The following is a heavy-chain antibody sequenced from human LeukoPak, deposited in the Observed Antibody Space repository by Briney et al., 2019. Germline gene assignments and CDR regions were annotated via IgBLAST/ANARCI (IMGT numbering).Heavy chain of an antibody. Sequence: GRSLRLSCAASGFTVRNYYMHWVRQAPGKGLEWVAVISLDGNNEYYADSVKGRFSLSRDNSMNTLYLQLNSLRTEDTAMYYCARDLSGHWTYDYWGQGTLVTVSS. CDR3: ARDLSGHWTYDY. J-gene: IGHJ4*01. V-gene: IGHV3-30-3*01. CDR2: ISLDGNNE. D-gene: IGHD1-1*01. CDR1: GFTVRNYY.